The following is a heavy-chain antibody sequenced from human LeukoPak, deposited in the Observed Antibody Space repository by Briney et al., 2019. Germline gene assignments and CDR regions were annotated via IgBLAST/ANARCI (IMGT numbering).Heavy chain of an antibody. CDR3: ARVGSSKNYYYMDV. J-gene: IGHJ6*03. CDR1: GGTFSSYA. V-gene: IGHV1-69*05. D-gene: IGHD2-2*01. Sequence: ASVKVSCKASGGTFSSYAISWVRQAPGQGLEWMGGINPIFGTANYAQKFQGRVTITTDESTSTAYMELSSLRSEDTAVYYCARVGSSKNYYYMDVWGKGTTVTVSS. CDR2: INPIFGTA.